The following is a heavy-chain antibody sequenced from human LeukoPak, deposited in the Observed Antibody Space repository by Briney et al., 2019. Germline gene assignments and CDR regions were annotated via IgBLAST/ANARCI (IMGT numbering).Heavy chain of an antibody. CDR3: ARPIHCSTTSCSFDY. V-gene: IGHV5-51*01. J-gene: IGHJ4*02. CDR1: GYSFTSYW. CDR2: IYPGDPDT. D-gene: IGHD2-2*01. Sequence: GESPKISCKGSGYSFTSYWIGWVRQMPGKGLEWMGIIYPGDPDTRYSPSFQGQVTISVDKSIITAYLQWSSLKASDTAMYYCARPIHCSTTSCSFDYWGQGTLVTVSS.